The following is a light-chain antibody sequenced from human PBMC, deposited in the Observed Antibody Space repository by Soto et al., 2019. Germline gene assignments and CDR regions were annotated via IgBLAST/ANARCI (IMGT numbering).Light chain of an antibody. CDR3: QHYGRSPIT. Sequence: EIVLTQSPATLSLSPGDRATLSCRASQRVSIYLAWYQQKPGQSPRLLIYNASNRATGIPARFSGSGSATDFTLTISRLEPEDFALYYCQHYGRSPITFGQGTRLEIK. J-gene: IGKJ5*01. CDR2: NAS. V-gene: IGKV3-20*01. CDR1: QRVSIY.